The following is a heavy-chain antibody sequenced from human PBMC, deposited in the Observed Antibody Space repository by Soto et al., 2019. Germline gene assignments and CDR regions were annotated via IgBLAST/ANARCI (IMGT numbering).Heavy chain of an antibody. Sequence: QVQLQESGPGLVKPSQTLSLTCTVSGGSISSGGYFWSWIRQHPGKGLEWIGFIYYSGSTYYNPSLKSRVTISVDPSNNQFSLKLSSLTAADTAVYYCAREGAAPYSYYGMDVWGQGTTVTVSS. D-gene: IGHD6-6*01. CDR1: GGSISSGGYF. CDR2: IYYSGST. V-gene: IGHV4-31*03. CDR3: AREGAAPYSYYGMDV. J-gene: IGHJ6*02.